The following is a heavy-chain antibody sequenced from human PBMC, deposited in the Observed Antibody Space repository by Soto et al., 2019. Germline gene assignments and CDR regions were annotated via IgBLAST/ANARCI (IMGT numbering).Heavy chain of an antibody. Sequence: EVQLVESGGGLVQPGESLKLSCAVSGFTFSGSAMHWVRQASGKGLEWVGRIRSKANNYATAYAASVKGRFTISRDDSKNTAYLQMNSLKSEGTAVYYCTRGYGDYVRDYWGQGTLVTVSS. J-gene: IGHJ4*02. V-gene: IGHV3-73*01. CDR3: TRGYGDYVRDY. CDR1: GFTFSGSA. CDR2: IRSKANNYAT. D-gene: IGHD4-17*01.